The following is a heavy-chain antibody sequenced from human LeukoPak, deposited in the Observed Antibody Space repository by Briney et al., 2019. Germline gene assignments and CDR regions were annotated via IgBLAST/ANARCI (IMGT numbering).Heavy chain of an antibody. J-gene: IGHJ4*02. V-gene: IGHV3-23*01. D-gene: IGHD1-26*01. CDR2: ISFSGDNT. Sequence: GGSLTLSCAGSGFTFSNYGLSWVRHAPGKGLEWVSTISFSGDNTHYADSVKGRFTISRDNFKNTVYLQMSSLRAEDAAIYYCARDSGGTFLFDSWGQGTLVTVAS. CDR3: ARDSGGTFLFDS. CDR1: GFTFSNYG.